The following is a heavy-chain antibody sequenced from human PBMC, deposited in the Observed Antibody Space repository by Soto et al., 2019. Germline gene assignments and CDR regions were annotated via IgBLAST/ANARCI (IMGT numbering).Heavy chain of an antibody. CDR2: IIPIFGTA. CDR3: ARAVGGHGVVPIYYYYYGMDV. J-gene: IGHJ6*02. Sequence: QVQLVQSGAEVKKPGSSVKVSCKASGGTFSSYAISWVRQAPGQGLEWMGGIIPIFGTANYAQKFQGRVTITADESTSTAYMELSSLRSEDTAVYYCARAVGGHGVVPIYYYYYGMDVWGQGTTVTVSS. V-gene: IGHV1-69*01. CDR1: GGTFSSYA. D-gene: IGHD3-3*01.